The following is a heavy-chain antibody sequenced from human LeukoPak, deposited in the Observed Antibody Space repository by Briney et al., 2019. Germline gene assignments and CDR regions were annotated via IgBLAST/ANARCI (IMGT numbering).Heavy chain of an antibody. CDR1: GCTFSSYA. CDR3: ARVYYYGSGSSGYYYYMDV. Sequence: ASVKVSCKASGCTFSSYAISWVRQAPGQGLEWMGGIIPLFGTANYAQKFQGRVTITADESTSTAYMELSSLRSEDTAVYYCARVYYYGSGSSGYYYYMDVWGKGTTVTMSS. J-gene: IGHJ6*03. V-gene: IGHV1-69*13. CDR2: IIPLFGTA. D-gene: IGHD3-10*01.